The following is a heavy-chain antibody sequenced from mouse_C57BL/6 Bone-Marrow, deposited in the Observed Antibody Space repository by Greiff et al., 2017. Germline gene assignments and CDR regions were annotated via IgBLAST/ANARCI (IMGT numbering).Heavy chain of an antibody. CDR3: ASHDDGYYYAMDY. V-gene: IGHV1-69*01. CDR2: IDPSDSYT. CDR1: GYTFTSYW. Sequence: QVQLQQPGAELVMPGASVKLSCKASGYTFTSYWMHWVKQRPGQGLEWIGEIDPSDSYTNYNQKFKGKSTLTGDKSSSTAYMQLSSLTSEDSAVYYCASHDDGYYYAMDYWGQGTSVTVSS. D-gene: IGHD2-12*01. J-gene: IGHJ4*01.